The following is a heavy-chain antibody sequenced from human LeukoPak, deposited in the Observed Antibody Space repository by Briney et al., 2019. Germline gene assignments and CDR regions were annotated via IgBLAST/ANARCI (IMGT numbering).Heavy chain of an antibody. V-gene: IGHV1-18*01. CDR2: IITYNGNT. Sequence: ASVTVSCKASGFTFTSYGITWVRQAPGQGLEWMGWIITYNGNTYYAQKLQGRVTMTTDTSTNTAYMELRGLRSDDTAVYYCAKTTVTSEDYYYYMDVWGKGTTVTVSS. CDR3: AKTTVTSEDYYYYMDV. J-gene: IGHJ6*03. CDR1: GFTFTSYG. D-gene: IGHD4-17*01.